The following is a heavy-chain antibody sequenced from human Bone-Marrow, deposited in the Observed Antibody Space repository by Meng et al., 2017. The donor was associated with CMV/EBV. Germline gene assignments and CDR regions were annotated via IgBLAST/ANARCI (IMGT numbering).Heavy chain of an antibody. CDR2: ISSSSSTI. CDR3: ARSNIVVVPAGTHAFDI. Sequence: GESLKISCAASGFTFSSYSMNWVRQAPGKGLEWVSYISSSSSTIYYADSVKGRFTISRDNAKNSLYLQMNSLRAEDTAVYYCARSNIVVVPAGTHAFDIWGQGTMVTVSS. D-gene: IGHD2-2*01. J-gene: IGHJ3*02. V-gene: IGHV3-48*04. CDR1: GFTFSSYS.